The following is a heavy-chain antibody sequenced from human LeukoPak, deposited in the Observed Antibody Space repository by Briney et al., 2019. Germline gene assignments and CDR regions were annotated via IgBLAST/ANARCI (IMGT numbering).Heavy chain of an antibody. CDR3: AREDSGSYHPVDYYYYMDV. Sequence: ASVKVSCKASGGTFSSYAISWVRQAPGQGLEWMGGIIPIFGTANYAQKFQGRVTITADKSTSTAYMELSSLRSEDTAVYYCAREDSGSYHPVDYYYYMDVWGKGTTVTISS. V-gene: IGHV1-69*06. CDR2: IIPIFGTA. J-gene: IGHJ6*03. D-gene: IGHD1-26*01. CDR1: GGTFSSYA.